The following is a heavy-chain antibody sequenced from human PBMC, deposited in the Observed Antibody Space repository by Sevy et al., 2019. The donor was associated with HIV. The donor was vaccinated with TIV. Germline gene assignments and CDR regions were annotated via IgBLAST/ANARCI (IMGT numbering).Heavy chain of an antibody. J-gene: IGHJ6*03. CDR1: GFTFSNAW. D-gene: IGHD2-2*01. Sequence: GGSLRLSCAASGFTFSNAWMSWVRQAPGKGLEWVGRIKSKTDGGTTDYAAPVKGRFTISREDSKNTLYLQMNSLKTEDTAVYYCTTDALSGGEICSSTSCTYYYYMDVWGKGTTVTVSS. CDR2: IKSKTDGGTT. V-gene: IGHV3-15*01. CDR3: TTDALSGGEICSSTSCTYYYYMDV.